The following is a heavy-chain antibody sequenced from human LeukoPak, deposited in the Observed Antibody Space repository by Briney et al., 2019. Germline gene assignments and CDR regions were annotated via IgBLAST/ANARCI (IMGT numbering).Heavy chain of an antibody. CDR1: GFTFSSYA. J-gene: IGHJ6*03. V-gene: IGHV3-23*01. Sequence: GGSLRLSCAASGFTFSSYAMSWVRQAPGKGLEWVSAISGSGGSTYYADSVKGRFTISRDNSKNTLYLQMNSLRAEDTAVYYCAKGPLGYCSSTSCYVSPYYYYYMDVWGKGTTVTISS. CDR3: AKGPLGYCSSTSCYVSPYYYYYMDV. CDR2: ISGSGGST. D-gene: IGHD2-2*01.